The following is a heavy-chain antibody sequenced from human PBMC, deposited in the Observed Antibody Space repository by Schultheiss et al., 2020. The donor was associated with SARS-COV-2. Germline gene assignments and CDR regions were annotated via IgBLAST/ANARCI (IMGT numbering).Heavy chain of an antibody. J-gene: IGHJ6*02. D-gene: IGHD3-9*01. V-gene: IGHV1-8*01. Sequence: ASVKVSCKASGYTFTSYDINWVRQATGQGLEWMGWMNPNSGNTGYAQKFQGRVTMTRNTSISTAYMELSSLRSEDTAVYYCARDLRDYDILTGSKGGGMDVWGQGTTVTVSS. CDR2: MNPNSGNT. CDR1: GYTFTSYD. CDR3: ARDLRDYDILTGSKGGGMDV.